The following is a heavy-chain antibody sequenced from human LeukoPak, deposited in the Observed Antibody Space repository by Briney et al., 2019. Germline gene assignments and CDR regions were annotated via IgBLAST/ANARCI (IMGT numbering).Heavy chain of an antibody. CDR2: INSDGSST. CDR1: GFTFDDYG. D-gene: IGHD6-13*01. CDR3: AKQAAAGTDY. Sequence: PGGSLRLSCAASGFTFDDYGMSWVRQAPGKGLVWVSRINSDGSSTSYADSVKGRFTISRDNAKNTLYLQMNSLRAEDTAVYYCAKQAAAGTDYWGQGTLVTVSS. J-gene: IGHJ4*02. V-gene: IGHV3-74*01.